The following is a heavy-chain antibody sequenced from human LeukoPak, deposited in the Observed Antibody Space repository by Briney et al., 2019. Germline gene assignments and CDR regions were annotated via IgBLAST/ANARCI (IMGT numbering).Heavy chain of an antibody. CDR2: IYYSGST. J-gene: IGHJ4*02. V-gene: IGHV4-59*08. CDR3: ARHAPEYYYDSSGYYGSDFDY. Sequence: LETLSLTCAVYGGSFSGYYWSWIRQPPGKGLEWIGYIYYSGSTNYNPSLKSRVTISVDTSKNQFSLKLSSVTAADTAVYYCARHAPEYYYDSSGYYGSDFDYWGQGTLVTVSS. D-gene: IGHD3-22*01. CDR1: GGSFSGYY.